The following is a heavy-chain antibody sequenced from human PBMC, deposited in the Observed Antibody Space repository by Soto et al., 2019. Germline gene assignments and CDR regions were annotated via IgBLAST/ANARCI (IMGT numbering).Heavy chain of an antibody. D-gene: IGHD6-19*01. V-gene: IGHV3-23*01. Sequence: GGSLRLSCAASGFTFSSFAMNWVRQAPGKGLEWVSGISASGSSTYYADSVKGRLTIFRDKTKNTLFLQMSSLRAEDTAVEYCAKGRTELGSGPFLFDYWGQGTLVTVSS. CDR3: AKGRTELGSGPFLFDY. CDR2: ISASGSST. J-gene: IGHJ4*02. CDR1: GFTFSSFA.